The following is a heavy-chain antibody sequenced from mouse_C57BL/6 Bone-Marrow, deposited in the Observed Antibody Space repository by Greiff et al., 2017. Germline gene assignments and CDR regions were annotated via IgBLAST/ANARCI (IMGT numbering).Heavy chain of an antibody. J-gene: IGHJ4*01. CDR3: ARPYGYDVPYYAMDY. D-gene: IGHD2-2*01. CDR2: IDPENGDT. CDR1: GFNIKDDY. Sequence: EVQLQQSGAELVRPGASVKLSCTASGFNIKDDYMHWVKQRPEQGLEWIGWIDPENGDTEYASKFQGKATITADTSSNTAYLQLSSLTSEDSAVYYCARPYGYDVPYYAMDYWGQGTSVTVSS. V-gene: IGHV14-4*01.